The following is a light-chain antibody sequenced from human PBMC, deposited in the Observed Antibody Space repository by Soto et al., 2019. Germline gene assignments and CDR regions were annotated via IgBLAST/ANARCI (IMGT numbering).Light chain of an antibody. V-gene: IGKV3-20*01. CDR1: QSVSNDL. CDR2: GAS. Sequence: EIVFTQSPRMLTLSPGERATLSCRAGQSVSNDLLAWYQQKPGQAPRLLIYGASNRATGIPDRFSGSGSGTDFTLTISRLEHEDFAVYYCQEYGTSHLITFGPGTRLEIK. J-gene: IGKJ5*01. CDR3: QEYGTSHLIT.